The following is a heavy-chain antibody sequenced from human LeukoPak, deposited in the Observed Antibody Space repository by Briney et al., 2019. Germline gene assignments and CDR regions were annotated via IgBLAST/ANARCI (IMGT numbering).Heavy chain of an antibody. CDR2: ISYDGSNK. CDR1: GFTFSSYA. Sequence: GGSLRLSCAASGFTFSSYAMHWVRQAPGKGLEWVAVISYDGSNKYYADSVKGRFTISRDNSKNTLYLQMNSLRAEDTAVYYCARGSLYDSSGTPFDYWGQGTLVTVSS. D-gene: IGHD3-22*01. CDR3: ARGSLYDSSGTPFDY. J-gene: IGHJ4*02. V-gene: IGHV3-30-3*01.